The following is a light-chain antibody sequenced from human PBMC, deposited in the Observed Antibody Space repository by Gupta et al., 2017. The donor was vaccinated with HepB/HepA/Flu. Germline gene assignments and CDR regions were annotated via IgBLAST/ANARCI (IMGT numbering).Light chain of an antibody. V-gene: IGKV1-5*03. CDR3: QHFHSYPWT. Sequence: DIQMTQFPSTLSASIGDRVTITCRASDNVNRWLAWYQQKPGRAPKLRINQASNLENGVSSRFRGSGSGTEFTLTSSSLQPDDFATYYCQHFHSYPWTFGQGTKVEVK. CDR1: DNVNRW. J-gene: IGKJ1*01. CDR2: QAS.